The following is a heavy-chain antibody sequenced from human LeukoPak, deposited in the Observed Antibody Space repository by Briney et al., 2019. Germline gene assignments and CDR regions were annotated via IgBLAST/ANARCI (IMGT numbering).Heavy chain of an antibody. CDR2: INSDGSAT. V-gene: IGHV3-74*01. Sequence: GGSLRPSCVASGFSFRSYWMYWVRQAPGKGLVWVSRINSDGSATSNADAVKGRFTISRDNAKNTLYLQLNSLRAEDTAVYYCARGNYGMDVWGQGTTVIVSS. CDR3: ARGNYGMDV. J-gene: IGHJ6*02. CDR1: GFSFRSYW.